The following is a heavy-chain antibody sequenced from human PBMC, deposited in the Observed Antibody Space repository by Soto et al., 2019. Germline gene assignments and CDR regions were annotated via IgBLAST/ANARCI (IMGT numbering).Heavy chain of an antibody. J-gene: IGHJ4*02. CDR3: AREGGESSDGLYYFDS. D-gene: IGHD3-16*01. CDR1: GGSTSSDNY. Sequence: SETLSLTCTVSGGSTSSDNYWSWIRQPPGKGLEWIGHIYYSANTDYNPSLQSRLAISIDTSKNPFSLKLSSVTAADTAVYFCAREGGESSDGLYYFDSWGQGSLVTVSS. V-gene: IGHV4-30-4*01. CDR2: IYYSANT.